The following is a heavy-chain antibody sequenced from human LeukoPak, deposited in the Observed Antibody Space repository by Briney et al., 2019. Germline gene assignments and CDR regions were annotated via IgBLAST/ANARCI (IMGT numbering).Heavy chain of an antibody. Sequence: GGSLRLSCAPSGFTFSNYGMHWVRQAPDKGLEWVAFIRYDGSNKYYADSVKGRFTISRDNSKNTLYLQMNSLRAEDTAVYYCANPYYGSGSYYYYYYGMDVWGQGTTVTVSS. CDR1: GFTFSNYG. V-gene: IGHV3-30*02. CDR3: ANPYYGSGSYYYYYYGMDV. J-gene: IGHJ6*02. D-gene: IGHD3-10*01. CDR2: IRYDGSNK.